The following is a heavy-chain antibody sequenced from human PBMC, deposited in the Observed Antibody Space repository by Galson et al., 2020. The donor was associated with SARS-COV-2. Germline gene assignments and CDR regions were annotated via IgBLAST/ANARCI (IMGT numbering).Heavy chain of an antibody. CDR3: ARATDYRGYFDY. Sequence: SESLSLTCHVSADSTTSHFCSCTRRLQGKGMECIGSIYYSGSTNYNPTLKSRVTMSVDTSKNQFSLKLSSVTAADTAVYYCARATDYRGYFDYWGQGTLVTVSS. D-gene: IGHD4-17*01. CDR1: ADSTTSHF. CDR2: IYYSGST. J-gene: IGHJ4*02. V-gene: IGHV4-59*11.